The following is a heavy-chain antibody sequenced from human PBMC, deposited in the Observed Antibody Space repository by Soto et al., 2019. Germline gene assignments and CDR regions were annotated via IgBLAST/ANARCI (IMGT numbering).Heavy chain of an antibody. J-gene: IGHJ4*02. D-gene: IGHD6-6*01. V-gene: IGHV3-23*01. CDR1: GFTFSSYA. Sequence: GGSLRLSCAASGFTFSSYAMSWVRQAPGKGLEWVSAISGSGGSTYYADSVKGRFTISRDNSKNTLYLQMNSLRAEDTAVYYCARGLAARLFHFHYWGQGTMVTVSS. CDR3: ARGLAARLFHFHY. CDR2: ISGSGGST.